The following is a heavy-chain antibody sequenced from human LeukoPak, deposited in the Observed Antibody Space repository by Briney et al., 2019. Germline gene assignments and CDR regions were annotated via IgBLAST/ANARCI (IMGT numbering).Heavy chain of an antibody. J-gene: IGHJ6*02. CDR1: GFTFSSYW. CDR3: ARDFYGPYYYGMDV. D-gene: IGHD2/OR15-2a*01. Sequence: GGSLRLSCAASGFTFSSYWMSWVRQAPGKGLEWVANINQDGSEKYHVDSVKGRFTISRDNAKNSLSLQMNSLRAEDTAVYYCARDFYGPYYYGMDVWGQGTTVTVSS. CDR2: INQDGSEK. V-gene: IGHV3-7*05.